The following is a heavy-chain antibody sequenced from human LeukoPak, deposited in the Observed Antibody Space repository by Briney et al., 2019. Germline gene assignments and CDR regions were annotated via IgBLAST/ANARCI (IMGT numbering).Heavy chain of an antibody. Sequence: PGGSRRLSCAASGFTFSSYGMHWVRQAPGKGLEWVAVISYDGSNKYYADSVKGLFTISRDNSKNTLYLQMNSLRAEDTAVYYCAKDFFGVVRRYGMDVWGQGTTVTVSS. CDR1: GFTFSSYG. CDR2: ISYDGSNK. J-gene: IGHJ6*02. CDR3: AKDFFGVVRRYGMDV. D-gene: IGHD3-3*01. V-gene: IGHV3-30*18.